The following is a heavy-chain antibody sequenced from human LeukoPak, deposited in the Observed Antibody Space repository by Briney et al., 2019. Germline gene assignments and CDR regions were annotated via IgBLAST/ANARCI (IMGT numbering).Heavy chain of an antibody. D-gene: IGHD4-17*01. CDR3: ARDPHDYGNWFDP. CDR2: IIPIFGTA. J-gene: IGHJ5*02. Sequence: GASVKVSCKASGYTFTGYYMHWVRQAPGQGLEWMGGIIPIFGTANYAQKFQGRVTITADESTSTAYMEPSSLRSEDTAVYYCARDPHDYGNWFDPWGQGTLVTVSS. V-gene: IGHV1-69*13. CDR1: GYTFTGYY.